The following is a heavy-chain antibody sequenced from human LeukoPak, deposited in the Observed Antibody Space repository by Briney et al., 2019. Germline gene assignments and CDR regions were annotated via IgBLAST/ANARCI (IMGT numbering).Heavy chain of an antibody. CDR3: ARGYYSSGWHSPFDY. Sequence: GGSLRLSCAASGFTVRSSYMSWVRQAPGKGLEWVSLIYSGGSTYYADSVKGRFTISRDNAKNSLYLQMNSLRAEDTAVYYCARGYYSSGWHSPFDYWGQGTLVTVSS. V-gene: IGHV3-53*01. CDR1: GFTVRSSY. D-gene: IGHD6-19*01. CDR2: IYSGGST. J-gene: IGHJ4*02.